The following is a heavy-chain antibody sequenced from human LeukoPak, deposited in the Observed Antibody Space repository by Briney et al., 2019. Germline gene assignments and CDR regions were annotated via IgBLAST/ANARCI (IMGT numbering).Heavy chain of an antibody. J-gene: IGHJ4*02. CDR2: INPNSGGT. CDR3: ARVGYYESSGYYEY. Sequence: ASVKVSCKASGYPFTTYYVHWVRQAPGQGLEWMGRINPNSGGTNYAQKFQGRVTMTRDTSISTVYMELSRLRSDDTAVYYCARVGYYESSGYYEYWGQGTLVTVSS. D-gene: IGHD3-22*01. CDR1: GYPFTTYY. V-gene: IGHV1-2*06.